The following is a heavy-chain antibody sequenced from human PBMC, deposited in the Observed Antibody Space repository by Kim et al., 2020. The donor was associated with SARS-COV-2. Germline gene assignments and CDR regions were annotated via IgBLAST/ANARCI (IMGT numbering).Heavy chain of an antibody. D-gene: IGHD3-10*01. CDR2: ISGSGGST. CDR3: AKDRYYGSGSSNWFDP. CDR1: GFTFSSYA. V-gene: IGHV3-23*01. J-gene: IGHJ5*02. Sequence: GGSLRLSCAASGFTFSSYAMSWVRQAPGKGLEWVSAISGSGGSTYYADSVKGRFTISRDNSKNTLYLQMNSLRAEDTAVYYCAKDRYYGSGSSNWFDPWGQGPRATVSS.